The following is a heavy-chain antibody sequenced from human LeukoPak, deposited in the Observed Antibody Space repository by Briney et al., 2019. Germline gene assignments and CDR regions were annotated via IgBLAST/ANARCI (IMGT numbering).Heavy chain of an antibody. V-gene: IGHV3-11*04. J-gene: IGHJ4*02. D-gene: IGHD2-8*02. CDR3: AKDESRYCTASSCYPNDH. Sequence: GGSLRLSCDASGFIFSDYYMSWVRQAPGKGLEWISYISNPSSTRYYADSVEGRFTISRDNAKNSLYLQMNSLRAEDTAVYYCAKDESRYCTASSCYPNDHWGQGTLVTVSS. CDR1: GFIFSDYY. CDR2: ISNPSSTR.